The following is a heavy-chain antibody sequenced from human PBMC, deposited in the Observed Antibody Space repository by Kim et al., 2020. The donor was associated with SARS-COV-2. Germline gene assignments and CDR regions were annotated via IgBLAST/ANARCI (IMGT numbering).Heavy chain of an antibody. V-gene: IGHV4-39*01. CDR3: ARDLSIAVAGMGARDAFDI. CDR2: IYYSGST. CDR1: GGSISSSSYY. D-gene: IGHD6-19*01. Sequence: SETLSLTCTVSGGSISSSSYYWGWIRQPPGKGLEWIGTIYYSGSTYYNPSLKSRVTISVDTSKNQFSLKLSSVTAADTAVYYCARDLSIAVAGMGARDAFDIWGQGTMVTVSS. J-gene: IGHJ3*02.